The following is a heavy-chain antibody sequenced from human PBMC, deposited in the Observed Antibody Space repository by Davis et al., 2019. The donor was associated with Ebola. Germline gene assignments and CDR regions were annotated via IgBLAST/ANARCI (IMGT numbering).Heavy chain of an antibody. CDR1: GGTFSSYA. CDR3: ARDLGYCTNGVCYTFWFDP. D-gene: IGHD2-8*01. CDR2: MNPNSGNT. J-gene: IGHJ5*02. V-gene: IGHV1-8*02. Sequence: ASVKVSCKASGGTFSSYAISWVRQAPGQGLEWMGWMNPNSGNTGYAQKFQGRVTMTRNTSISTAYMELSSLRSEDTAVYYCARDLGYCTNGVCYTFWFDPWGQGTLVTVSS.